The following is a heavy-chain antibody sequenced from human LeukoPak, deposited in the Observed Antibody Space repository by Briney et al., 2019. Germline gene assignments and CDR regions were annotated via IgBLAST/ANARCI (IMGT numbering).Heavy chain of an antibody. CDR2: IKLDGSEK. CDR1: GFTFSNYW. J-gene: IGHJ4*02. D-gene: IGHD1-26*01. CDR3: ARGGWALC. V-gene: IGHV3-7*03. Sequence: GGSLRLSCAASGFTFSNYWMSWVRQAPGKGLEWVANIKLDGSEKNYVDFVKGRFTISRDNAKNSLYLQMNSLRAEDTAVYYCARGGWALCWGQGTLVTVSS.